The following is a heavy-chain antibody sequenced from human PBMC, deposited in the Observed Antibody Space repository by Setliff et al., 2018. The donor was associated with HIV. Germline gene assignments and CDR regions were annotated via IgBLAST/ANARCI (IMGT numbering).Heavy chain of an antibody. J-gene: IGHJ1*01. CDR2: VSRSSSTI. CDR1: GFTFNNYN. D-gene: IGHD2-2*02. CDR3: ARGSEAAIQSGSYFQH. V-gene: IGHV3-48*01. Sequence: PGGSLRLSCVASGFTFNNYNMNWVRQAPGKGLEWVSYVSRSSSTIYYADSVKGRFTISRDNAKNSLYPQMNSLRAEDTAVYYCARGSEAAIQSGSYFQHWGQGTLVTVS.